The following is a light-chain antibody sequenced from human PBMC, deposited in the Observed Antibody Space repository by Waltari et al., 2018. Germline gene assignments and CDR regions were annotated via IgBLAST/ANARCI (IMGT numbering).Light chain of an antibody. CDR1: RSLVHNDGNTY. Sequence: DVVLTQSPLSLAVTPGQPASISCRSSRSLVHNDGNTYLNWLQQRPGQPPRRLIYQVSKRDSGVPDRFSGGGAGTAFILKISRVEAEDVGIYYCVQGTHWPPWTFGQGTKVEIK. V-gene: IGKV2-30*02. J-gene: IGKJ1*01. CDR3: VQGTHWPPWT. CDR2: QVS.